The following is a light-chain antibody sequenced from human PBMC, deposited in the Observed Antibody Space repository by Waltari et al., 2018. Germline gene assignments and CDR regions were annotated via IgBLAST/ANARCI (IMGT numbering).Light chain of an antibody. J-gene: IGLJ2*01. V-gene: IGLV1-44*01. CDR2: STN. CDR3: ATWDDSLNGL. Sequence: SVLTQPPSASGTPGQRVSISCSGSSSNIGSKSVNWYQQVPGTAPKLLIYSTNQRPSGVPDRFSGSKSGTSASLAISGLQSEDEADYYCATWDDSLNGLFGGGTKLTVL. CDR1: SSNIGSKS.